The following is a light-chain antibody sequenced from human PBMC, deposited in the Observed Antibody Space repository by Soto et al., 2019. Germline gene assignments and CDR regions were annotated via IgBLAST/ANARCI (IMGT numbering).Light chain of an antibody. V-gene: IGKV3-15*01. CDR1: QSVSSD. CDR2: GAS. J-gene: IGKJ1*01. CDR3: QQYNNWPPWT. Sequence: EIVMTQSPGTLSVSPGERATLSCRASQSVSSDLAWYQQKPGQAPRLLIYGASTRATGIPARFSGSGSGTEFTLTLSSLQSEDFAVYYCQQYNNWPPWTFGQGTKVDI.